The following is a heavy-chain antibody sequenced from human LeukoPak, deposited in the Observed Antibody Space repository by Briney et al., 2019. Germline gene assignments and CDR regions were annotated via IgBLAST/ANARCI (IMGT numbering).Heavy chain of an antibody. Sequence: PGGSLRLSCAASGFTFSSYSMNWVRQAPGKGLEWVSFISSSSYIYYADSVKGRFTISSDNAKNSLYLQMNSLRAEDTAVYYCARDPRPWNLYTYYRGQGTLVTVSS. CDR3: ARDPRPWNLYTYY. CDR2: ISSSSYI. D-gene: IGHD1-1*01. J-gene: IGHJ4*02. CDR1: GFTFSSYS. V-gene: IGHV3-21*01.